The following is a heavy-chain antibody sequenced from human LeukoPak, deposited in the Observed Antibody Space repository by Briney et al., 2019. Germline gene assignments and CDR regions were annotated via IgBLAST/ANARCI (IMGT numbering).Heavy chain of an antibody. CDR3: ARDRAGDIDY. V-gene: IGHV3-23*01. CDR1: GFTFSSYA. Sequence: SGGSLRLSCAASGFTFSSYAMSWVRQAPGKGLEWVSAISGSGDSTYYGDSVKGRFTISRDNSKNTLYLQMNSLRAEDTAVYYCARDRAGDIDYWGQGTLVTVSS. D-gene: IGHD7-27*01. J-gene: IGHJ4*02. CDR2: ISGSGDST.